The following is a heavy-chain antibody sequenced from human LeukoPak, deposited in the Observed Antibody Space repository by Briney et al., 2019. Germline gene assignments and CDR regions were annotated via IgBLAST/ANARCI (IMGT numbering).Heavy chain of an antibody. D-gene: IGHD3-9*01. Sequence: GGSLRLSCAASGFTFSSYSMNWVRQAPGKGLEWVSYISSSGSTIYYADSVKGRFTISRDNAKNSLYLQMNSLRAEDTAVYYCARDRNYYDILTGHMLDIWGQGTMVTVSS. CDR2: ISSSGSTI. J-gene: IGHJ3*02. CDR3: ARDRNYYDILTGHMLDI. V-gene: IGHV3-48*04. CDR1: GFTFSSYS.